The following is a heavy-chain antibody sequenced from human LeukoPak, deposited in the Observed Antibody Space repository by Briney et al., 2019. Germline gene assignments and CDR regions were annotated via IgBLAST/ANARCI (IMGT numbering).Heavy chain of an antibody. CDR2: FDPEDGET. CDR1: GYTLTELS. J-gene: IGHJ5*02. CDR3: ATDQNNRYCSGGSCYSS. D-gene: IGHD2-15*01. V-gene: IGHV1-24*01. Sequence: GASVKVSCKVSGYTLTELSMHWVRQAPGKGLEWMGGFDPEDGETIYAQKFQGRVTMTEDTSTDTAYMELSSLRSEDTAVYYCATDQNNRYCSGGSCYSSWGQGTLVTVSS.